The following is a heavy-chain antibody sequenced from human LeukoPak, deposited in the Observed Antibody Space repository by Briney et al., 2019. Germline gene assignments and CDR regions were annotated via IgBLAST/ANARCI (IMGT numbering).Heavy chain of an antibody. D-gene: IGHD1-26*01. V-gene: IGHV3-21*01. CDR1: GFTFSSYN. CDR3: ARDPYGGRSGNYYSYSMDV. Sequence: PGGSLRLSCAASGFTFSSYNMNWVRQAPGKGLEWVSSITSSSSYIYYADSVKGRFTISRDNAKNSLYLQINSLRAEDTAVYYCARDPYGGRSGNYYSYSMDVWGKGTTVTISS. J-gene: IGHJ6*03. CDR2: ITSSSSYI.